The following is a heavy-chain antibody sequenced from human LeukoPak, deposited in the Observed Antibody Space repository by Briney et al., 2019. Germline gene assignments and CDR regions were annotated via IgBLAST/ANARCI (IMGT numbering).Heavy chain of an antibody. J-gene: IGHJ4*02. Sequence: GGSLRLSCAASGFTFSDYYMSWIRQAPGKGLEWVSYISSSGSTIYYADSVKGRFTISRDNAKNSLYLQMNSLRAEDTAVYYCARDLFDCSSTSCNDDYWGQGTLVTVSS. CDR1: GFTFSDYY. V-gene: IGHV3-11*04. D-gene: IGHD2-2*01. CDR2: ISSSGSTI. CDR3: ARDLFDCSSTSCNDDY.